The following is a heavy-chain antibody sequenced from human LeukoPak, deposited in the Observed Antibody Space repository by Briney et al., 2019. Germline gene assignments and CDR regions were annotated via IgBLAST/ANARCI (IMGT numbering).Heavy chain of an antibody. CDR2: IRHDGTNT. V-gene: IGHV3-30*02. CDR1: GFTFSSYA. J-gene: IGHJ4*02. D-gene: IGHD3-16*02. Sequence: GGSLRLSCAASGFTFSSYAMHWVRQAPGKGLEWVAFIRHDGTNTYYAESVRGRFTISRDNSKNTLYLQMNSLRPEDTAVYYCAKGLDYDYVWGTYRPWDYWGQGTLVTVSS. CDR3: AKGLDYDYVWGTYRPWDY.